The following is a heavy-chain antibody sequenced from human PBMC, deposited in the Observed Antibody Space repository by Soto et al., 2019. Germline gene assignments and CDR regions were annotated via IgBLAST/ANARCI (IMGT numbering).Heavy chain of an antibody. V-gene: IGHV3-30-3*01. Sequence: QVQLVESGGGVVQPGRSLRLSCVASGFTFSSYAMYWVRQAPGKGLEWVAVLSYDGSNEYYADSVKGRFTISRDNSKNTLYLQMNSLRTEDTAVYYCARSTSSCLSCLPYSYGMDVWGQGTTVTVSS. CDR1: GFTFSSYA. CDR3: ARSTSSCLSCLPYSYGMDV. D-gene: IGHD2-2*01. J-gene: IGHJ6*02. CDR2: LSYDGSNE.